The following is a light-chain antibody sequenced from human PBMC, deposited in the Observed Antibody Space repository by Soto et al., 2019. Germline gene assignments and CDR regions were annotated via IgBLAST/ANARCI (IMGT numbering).Light chain of an antibody. Sequence: EIVLTQSPGTLSLSPGERATLSCRASQSVSSSYLAWYQQKPGQAPRLLIYGASSRATGIPDRFSGSGSGTDFPLTIGRLEPEDFAVYYCQQYGSSPWTFGQGTKVEIK. CDR1: QSVSSSY. V-gene: IGKV3-20*01. CDR2: GAS. J-gene: IGKJ1*01. CDR3: QQYGSSPWT.